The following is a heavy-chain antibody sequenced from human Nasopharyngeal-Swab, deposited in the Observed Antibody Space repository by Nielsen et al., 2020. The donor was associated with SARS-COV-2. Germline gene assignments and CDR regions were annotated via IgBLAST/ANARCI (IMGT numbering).Heavy chain of an antibody. D-gene: IGHD1-26*01. CDR3: ASPYSGSYLDAFDI. J-gene: IGHJ3*02. CDR2: ISYDGSIQ. V-gene: IGHV3-30*03. Sequence: GESLKISCAASGFTFSSFGMHWVRQAPGKGLEWVAFISYDGSIQYYADSVKDRFTISRDNSKNTLYLQMNSLRAEDTAVYYCASPYSGSYLDAFDIWGQGTMVTVSS. CDR1: GFTFSSFG.